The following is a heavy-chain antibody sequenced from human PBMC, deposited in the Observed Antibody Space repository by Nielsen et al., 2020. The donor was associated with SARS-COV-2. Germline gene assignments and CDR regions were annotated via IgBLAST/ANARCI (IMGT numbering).Heavy chain of an antibody. CDR3: ARGRQTPTGYSSSWYRKPVYYFDY. CDR2: IIPIFGTA. J-gene: IGHJ4*02. D-gene: IGHD6-13*01. Sequence: SVKVSCKASGGTFSSYAISWVRQAPGQGLEWMGGIIPIFGTANYAQKFQGRVTITADESTSTAYMELSSLRSEDTAVYYCARGRQTPTGYSSSWYRKPVYYFDYWGQGTLVTVSS. V-gene: IGHV1-69*13. CDR1: GGTFSSYA.